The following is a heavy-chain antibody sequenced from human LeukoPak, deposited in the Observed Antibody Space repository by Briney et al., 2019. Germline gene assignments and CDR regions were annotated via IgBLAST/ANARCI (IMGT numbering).Heavy chain of an antibody. CDR1: GFTVSDYA. CDR2: ISGSGDST. Sequence: GGSLRLSCAASGFTVSDYAMSWVRQGPGKGLEWVSVISGSGDSTYYADSVKGRFTISRDNSKNTLYLQMNSLRAEDTAVYFCAKDRTGGWNYFYNWGQGTLVTVSS. D-gene: IGHD2-8*02. CDR3: AKDRTGGWNYFYN. V-gene: IGHV3-23*01. J-gene: IGHJ4*02.